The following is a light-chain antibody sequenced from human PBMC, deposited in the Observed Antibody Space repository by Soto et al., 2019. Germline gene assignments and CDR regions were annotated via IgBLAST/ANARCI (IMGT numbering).Light chain of an antibody. CDR2: GVT. CDR3: ISYTSTTLYV. J-gene: IGLJ1*01. V-gene: IGLV2-14*01. Sequence: QAVLTQPASVSGSPGQSITMSFTGTSSDVGGYNYVSWYQQHPGKAPKLMIYGVTNRPSGVSNRFSGSKSGNTASLTISGLQAEDEADYYCISYTSTTLYVFGTGPKVTV. CDR1: SSDVGGYNY.